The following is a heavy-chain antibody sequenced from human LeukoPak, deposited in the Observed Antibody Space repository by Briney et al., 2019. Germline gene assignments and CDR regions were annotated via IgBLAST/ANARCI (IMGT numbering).Heavy chain of an antibody. J-gene: IGHJ4*02. CDR1: GFTFSSYA. Sequence: PGGSLRLSCAASGFTFSSYAMHWVRQAPGKGLEWVAVISYDGSNKYYADSVQGRFTISRDNSKNTLYLQMNSLRAEDTAVYYCARDLYYYGSGSYYVLDDWGQGTLVTVSS. CDR3: ARDLYYYGSGSYYVLDD. D-gene: IGHD3-10*01. V-gene: IGHV3-30-3*01. CDR2: ISYDGSNK.